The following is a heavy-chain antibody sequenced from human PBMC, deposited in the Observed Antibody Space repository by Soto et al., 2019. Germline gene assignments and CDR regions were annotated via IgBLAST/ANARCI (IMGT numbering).Heavy chain of an antibody. Sequence: VESGGGLGYPGGSLRLSCVASGFRFSDHSMNWVRQAPGKGLQWISYISSNSDTTYYADSVKGRFTVSRDNAKNALFLQMNSLRDDDTATYYCARLPKGSLVTAWGQGARVTVSS. CDR2: ISSNSDTT. CDR1: GFRFSDHS. V-gene: IGHV3-48*02. D-gene: IGHD2-21*02. J-gene: IGHJ4*02. CDR3: ARLPKGSLVTA.